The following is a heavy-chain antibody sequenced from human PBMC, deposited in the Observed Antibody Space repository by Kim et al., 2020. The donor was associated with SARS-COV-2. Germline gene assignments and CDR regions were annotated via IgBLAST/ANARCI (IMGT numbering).Heavy chain of an antibody. V-gene: IGHV4-39*01. CDR1: GGSISSSSYY. CDR3: ATPDILTGYYPATFDY. J-gene: IGHJ4*02. D-gene: IGHD3-9*01. Sequence: SETLSLTCTVSGGSISSSSYYWGWIRQPPGKGLEWIGSIYYSGSTYYNPSLKSRVTISVDTSKNQFSLKLSPVTAADTAVYYCATPDILTGYYPATFDYWGQGTLVTVSS. CDR2: IYYSGST.